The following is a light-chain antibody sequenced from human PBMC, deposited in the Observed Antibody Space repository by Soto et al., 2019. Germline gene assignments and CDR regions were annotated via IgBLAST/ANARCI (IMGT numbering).Light chain of an antibody. J-gene: IGLJ2*01. V-gene: IGLV1-44*01. Sequence: QPVLTQPPSASGTPGQRVTISCSGSSSNIGSNTVSWFQQVPGTAPKLLIYSNNQRPSGVPDRFSASKSGTSASLAISGLRSEDEADYYCAARDDSLNGLVFGGGTKLTVL. CDR2: SNN. CDR3: AARDDSLNGLV. CDR1: SSNIGSNT.